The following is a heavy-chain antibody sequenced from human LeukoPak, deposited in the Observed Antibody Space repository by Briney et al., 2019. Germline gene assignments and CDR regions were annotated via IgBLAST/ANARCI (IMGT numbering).Heavy chain of an antibody. CDR1: GFTVSSNY. Sequence: GGSLRLSCAASGFTVSSNYMSWVCQAPGKGLEWVANIKQDGSEKYYVDSVKGRFTISRDNAKNSLYLQMNSLRAEDTAVYYCLTGDDYWGQGTLVTVSS. CDR3: LTGDDY. CDR2: IKQDGSEK. J-gene: IGHJ4*02. V-gene: IGHV3-7*01. D-gene: IGHD7-27*01.